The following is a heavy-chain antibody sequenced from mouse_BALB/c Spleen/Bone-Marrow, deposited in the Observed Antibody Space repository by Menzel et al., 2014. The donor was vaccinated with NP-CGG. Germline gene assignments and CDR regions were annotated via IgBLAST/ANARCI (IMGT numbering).Heavy chain of an antibody. J-gene: IGHJ2*01. V-gene: IGHV1-7*01. CDR3: ALYYRYETSDY. CDR2: INPSTGYT. CDR1: GYTFTSYW. Sequence: QVQLPQSGAELAKPGASVKMSRKASGYTFTSYWMHWVKQRPGQGLEWIGYINPSTGYTAYNQNFKDKATLTADKSSSTAYMQLSSLTSEDSAVYYCALYYRYETSDYGSQGTTLTVSS. D-gene: IGHD2-14*01.